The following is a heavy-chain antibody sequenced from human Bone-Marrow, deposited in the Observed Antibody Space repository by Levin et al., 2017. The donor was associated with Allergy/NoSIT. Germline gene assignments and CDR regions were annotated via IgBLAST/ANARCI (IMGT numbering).Heavy chain of an antibody. Sequence: GESLKISCAASGFTFSSYAMHWVRQAPGKGLEWVAVISYDGSNKYYADSVKGRFTISRDNSKNTLYLQMNSLRAEDTAVYYCAREGITMIVVVMGPDAFDIWGQGTMVTVSS. CDR2: ISYDGSNK. CDR1: GFTFSSYA. V-gene: IGHV3-30*04. CDR3: AREGITMIVVVMGPDAFDI. J-gene: IGHJ3*02. D-gene: IGHD3-22*01.